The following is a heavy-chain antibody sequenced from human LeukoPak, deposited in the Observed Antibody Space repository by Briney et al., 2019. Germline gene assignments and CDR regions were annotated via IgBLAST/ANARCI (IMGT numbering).Heavy chain of an antibody. V-gene: IGHV3-48*04. CDR2: ISISSDTI. D-gene: IGHD5-18*01. CDR3: ARDRGGGYAYGSVFDI. J-gene: IGHJ3*02. Sequence: GGSLRLSCAASGFTFSTCSMKGLRQAPGKGLEWVSYISISSDTIYYADSVKGRFTISRDNAKNALYLQMNSLRAEDTAVYYCARDRGGGYAYGSVFDIWGQRTMVTVSS. CDR1: GFTFSTCS.